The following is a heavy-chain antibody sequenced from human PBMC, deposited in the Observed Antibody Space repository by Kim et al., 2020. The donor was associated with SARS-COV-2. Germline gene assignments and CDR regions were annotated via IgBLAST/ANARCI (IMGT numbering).Heavy chain of an antibody. J-gene: IGHJ4*02. D-gene: IGHD3-10*01. CDR2: IYYSGST. CDR1: GGSISSGGYY. CDR3: ARGLGGWFGELLDY. V-gene: IGHV4-31*03. Sequence: SETLSLTCTVSGGSISSGGYYWSWIRQHPGKGLEWIGYIYYSGSTYYNPSLKSRVTISADTSKNQFSLKLSSVTTADTAVYYCARGLGGWFGELLDYWGQGTLVTVSS.